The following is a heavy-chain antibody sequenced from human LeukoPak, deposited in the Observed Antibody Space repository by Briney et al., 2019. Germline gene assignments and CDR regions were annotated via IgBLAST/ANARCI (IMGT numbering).Heavy chain of an antibody. Sequence: GASVKVSCKASGYTFTDYYMHWVQQAPGKGLEWMGRVDPEDGETIYAEKFQGRVTITADTSTDTAYMELSSLGSEDTAVYYCATDPGIAAAGTEVADAFDIWGQGTMVTVSS. CDR2: VDPEDGET. V-gene: IGHV1-69-2*01. CDR3: ATDPGIAAAGTEVADAFDI. J-gene: IGHJ3*02. CDR1: GYTFTDYY. D-gene: IGHD6-13*01.